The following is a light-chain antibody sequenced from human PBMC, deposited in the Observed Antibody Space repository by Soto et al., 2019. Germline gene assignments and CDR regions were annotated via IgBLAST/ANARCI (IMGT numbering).Light chain of an antibody. Sequence: EIVLTQSQGTLSLCPGERATLSFRATHTISSSYLAWYQQKPGQAPRLLIYAASARATGIPARFSGSGSGTDFTLTISSLQSEDFAVYYCQQYSNWPPITFGQGTRLEI. J-gene: IGKJ5*01. CDR2: AAS. CDR3: QQYSNWPPIT. V-gene: IGKV3-20*01. CDR1: HTISSSY.